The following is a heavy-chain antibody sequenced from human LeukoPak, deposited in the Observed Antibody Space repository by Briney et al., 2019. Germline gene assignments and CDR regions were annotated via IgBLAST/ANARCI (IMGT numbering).Heavy chain of an antibody. D-gene: IGHD6-13*01. CDR3: AKVRWQQLVDFDY. CDR2: ISGSGGST. J-gene: IGHJ4*02. CDR1: GFTVSSNY. V-gene: IGHV3-23*01. Sequence: GGSLRLSCAASGFTVSSNYMSWVRQAPGKGLEWVSAISGSGGSTYYADSVKGRFPISRDNSKNTLYLQMNSLRAKDTAVYYCAKVRWQQLVDFDYWGQGTLVTVSS.